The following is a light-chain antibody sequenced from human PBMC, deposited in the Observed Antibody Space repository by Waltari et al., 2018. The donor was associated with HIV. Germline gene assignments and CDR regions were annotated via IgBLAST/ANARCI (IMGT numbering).Light chain of an antibody. CDR3: QDRSKLRI. V-gene: IGKV3-11*01. J-gene: IGKJ4*01. Sequence: VSTPSPATLSSSPADRLTLPCLASQCVSRYLGCHQQKSAQAPRLLIYDASNRATGITASCSGSACGTDFDLTISSLDAEDCAVYYGQDRSKLRIFGGGTKVEIK. CDR2: DAS. CDR1: QCVSRY.